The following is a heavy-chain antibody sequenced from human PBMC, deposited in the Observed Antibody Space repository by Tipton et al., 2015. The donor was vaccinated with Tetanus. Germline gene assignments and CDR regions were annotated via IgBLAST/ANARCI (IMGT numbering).Heavy chain of an antibody. J-gene: IGHJ4*02. CDR2: IDYSGGT. V-gene: IGHV4-31*03. Sequence: TLSLTCTVSGGSISSGGYYWSWIRQHPGKGLEWIGDIDYSGGTYYNPSLKSRVTISVDTSKNQFSMKLNSVTAADTAVYYCARDEARGARGWNYFDYWGQGTLVTVSS. CDR3: ARDEARGARGWNYFDY. D-gene: IGHD1-26*01. CDR1: GGSISSGGYY.